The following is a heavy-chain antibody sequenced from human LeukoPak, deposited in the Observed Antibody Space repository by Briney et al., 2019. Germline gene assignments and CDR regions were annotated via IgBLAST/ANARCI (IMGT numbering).Heavy chain of an antibody. D-gene: IGHD1-26*01. CDR2: AHYSGRT. Sequence: PSETLSLTCTVSGGSLSSSTSHWGWIRQPPGKGLEWIGTAHYSGRTYYNPSLESRVTISVDTSKNQFSLNLTSVTAADTAVYYCASGQVGATTLFDYWGQGTLVTVSS. V-gene: IGHV4-39*07. J-gene: IGHJ4*02. CDR1: GGSLSSSTSH. CDR3: ASGQVGATTLFDY.